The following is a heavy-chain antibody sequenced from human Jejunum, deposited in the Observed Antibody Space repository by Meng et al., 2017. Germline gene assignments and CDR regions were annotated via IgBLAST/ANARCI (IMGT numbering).Heavy chain of an antibody. CDR2: IKSDGTI. V-gene: IGHV3-74*03. D-gene: IGHD6-13*01. Sequence: QLVESGGDLVQPGGSLRLSFAASGFTFSSSWMYWVRQAPGKGLVWVSRIKSDGTITYADSVKGRFTMSRDNAKNTVFLQMNSLRADDTAMYYCAKSGYSTSRFDPWGQGTLVTVSS. J-gene: IGHJ5*02. CDR1: GFTFSSSW. CDR3: AKSGYSTSRFDP.